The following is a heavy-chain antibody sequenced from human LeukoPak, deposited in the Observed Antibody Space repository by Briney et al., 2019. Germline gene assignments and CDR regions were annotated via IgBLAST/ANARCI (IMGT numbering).Heavy chain of an antibody. Sequence: ASVKVSCKASGYTFTSYYMHWVRQAPGQGLEWMGIINPSGGSTSYAQKFQGRVTMTRDTSTSTVYMELSSLRSEDTAVYYCARGSLTYYYDSSGYYFDYWGQGTLVTVSS. D-gene: IGHD3-22*01. CDR2: INPSGGST. V-gene: IGHV1-46*01. J-gene: IGHJ4*02. CDR3: ARGSLTYYYDSSGYYFDY. CDR1: GYTFTSYY.